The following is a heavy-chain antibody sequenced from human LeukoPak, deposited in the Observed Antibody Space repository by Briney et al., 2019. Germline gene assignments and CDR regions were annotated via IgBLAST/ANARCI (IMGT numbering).Heavy chain of an antibody. V-gene: IGHV1-2*02. J-gene: IGHJ4*02. CDR1: GYTFTGYY. CDR2: INPNSGGT. D-gene: IGHD2-8*01. CDR3: ARDSAEVYAIFDY. Sequence: ASVNVSCTASGYTFTGYYMHWVRQAPGQGLEWMGWINPNSGGTNYAQKFQDRVTMTRDTSISTAYMELSRLRSDDTAVYYCARDSAEVYAIFDYWGQGTLVTVSS.